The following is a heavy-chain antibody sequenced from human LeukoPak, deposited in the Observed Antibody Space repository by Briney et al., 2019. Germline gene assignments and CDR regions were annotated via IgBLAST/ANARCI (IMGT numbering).Heavy chain of an antibody. D-gene: IGHD6-19*01. CDR1: GFTFSDYY. Sequence: GGSLRLSCAASGFTFSDYYMSWIRQAPGKGLEWVSYISSSGSTIYYADSVKGRFTVSRDNSKNTLYLQMNSLRVEDTAVYYCARIGVAVAATYYFDYWGQGTLVTVSS. CDR2: ISSSGSTI. V-gene: IGHV3-11*04. CDR3: ARIGVAVAATYYFDY. J-gene: IGHJ4*02.